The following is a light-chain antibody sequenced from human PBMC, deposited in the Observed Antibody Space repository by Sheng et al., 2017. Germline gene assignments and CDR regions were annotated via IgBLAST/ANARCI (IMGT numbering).Light chain of an antibody. J-gene: IGKJ4*01. CDR3: QQSYSTPT. CDR2: AAS. Sequence: DIQMTQSPSSLSASVGDRVTITCRASQSISSYLNWYQQKPGKAPKLLIYAASSLQSGVPSRFSGSGSGTDFTLTISSLQPEDFATYYCQQSYSTPTFGGGTERWRSN. V-gene: IGKV1-39*01. CDR1: QSISSY.